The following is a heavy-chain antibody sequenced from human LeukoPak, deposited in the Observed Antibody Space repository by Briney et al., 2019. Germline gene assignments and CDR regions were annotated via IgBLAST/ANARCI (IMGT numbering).Heavy chain of an antibody. Sequence: TGGSLRLSCAASGFTFSDYDMHWVRQATGKGLEWVSAIGTAGDTYYTGSVKGRFTISRENAKNSLYLQMNSLSAGDTAVYYCVRVAKERVGGVYYFDYWGQGTPVTVSS. CDR3: VRVAKERVGGVYYFDY. J-gene: IGHJ4*02. CDR2: IGTAGDT. D-gene: IGHD1-1*01. V-gene: IGHV3-13*01. CDR1: GFTFSDYD.